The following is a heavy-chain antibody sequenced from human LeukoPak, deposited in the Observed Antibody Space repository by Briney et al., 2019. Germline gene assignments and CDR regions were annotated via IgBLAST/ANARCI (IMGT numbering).Heavy chain of an antibody. J-gene: IGHJ4*02. D-gene: IGHD1-26*01. V-gene: IGHV4-4*02. CDR1: GGSILTTNW. Sequence: SETLSLTCAVSGGSILTTNWWSWVRQTPGKGLEWIGEVHLSGASNYNPSLKSRVSMSIDKSKNQLSLKLTSVTAADTAMYYCARESGAFSPFGFWGQGTLVTVAS. CDR2: VHLSGAS. CDR3: ARESGAFSPFGF.